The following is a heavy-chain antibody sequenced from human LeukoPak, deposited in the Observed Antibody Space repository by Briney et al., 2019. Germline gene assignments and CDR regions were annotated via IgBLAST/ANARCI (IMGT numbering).Heavy chain of an antibody. D-gene: IGHD3-22*01. CDR3: AKMRARYYYDSSGLDY. CDR2: ISGSGGST. V-gene: IGHV3-23*01. J-gene: IGHJ4*02. Sequence: PGGSLRLSCAASGFTFSSSAMSWVRQAPGKGLEWVSVISGSGGSTYYADSVKGRVTISRDNSKSTLYLQMNSLRAEDTAVYYCAKMRARYYYDSSGLDYWGQGTLVTVSS. CDR1: GFTFSSSA.